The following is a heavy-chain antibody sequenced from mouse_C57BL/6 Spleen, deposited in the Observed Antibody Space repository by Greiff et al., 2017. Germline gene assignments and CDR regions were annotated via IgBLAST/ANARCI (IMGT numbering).Heavy chain of an antibody. J-gene: IGHJ2*01. V-gene: IGHV5-17*01. CDR2: ISSGSSTI. CDR3: ARPGDGYYSYYFDY. Sequence: EVKLMESGGGLVKPGGSLKLSCAASGFTFSDYGMHWVRQAPEKGLEWVAYISSGSSTIYYADTVKGRFTLSRDNAKNTLFLQMTSLRSEDTAMYYCARPGDGYYSYYFDYWGQGTTLTVSS. D-gene: IGHD2-3*01. CDR1: GFTFSDYG.